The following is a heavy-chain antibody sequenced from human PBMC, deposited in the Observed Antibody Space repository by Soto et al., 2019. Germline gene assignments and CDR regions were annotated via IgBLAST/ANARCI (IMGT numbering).Heavy chain of an antibody. D-gene: IGHD6-25*01. CDR3: ATGGAQRLHYNWFDR. J-gene: IGHJ5*02. CDR2: ISGSGGST. Sequence: EVQLLESGGGLVQPGGSLRLSCAASGFTFSSYAMSWVRQAPGKGLEWVSAISGSGGSTYYADSVKGRFTISRDNSKNTLYLQMNSLRAEDTAVYYCATGGAQRLHYNWFDRCGQGTLVTVSS. V-gene: IGHV3-23*01. CDR1: GFTFSSYA.